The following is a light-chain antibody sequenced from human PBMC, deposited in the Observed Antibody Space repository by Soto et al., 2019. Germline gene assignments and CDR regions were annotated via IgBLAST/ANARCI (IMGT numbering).Light chain of an antibody. CDR1: QSVSSD. Sequence: ELVLTQSPATLSLSPGERATLSCRASQSVSSDLAWYQQKPGQAPRLLIYGASSRATGIPDRFSGSGSGTDFTLTIIRLEPEDFAVYYCQQYGSSPSTFGQGTRLEIK. J-gene: IGKJ5*01. CDR2: GAS. CDR3: QQYGSSPST. V-gene: IGKV3-20*01.